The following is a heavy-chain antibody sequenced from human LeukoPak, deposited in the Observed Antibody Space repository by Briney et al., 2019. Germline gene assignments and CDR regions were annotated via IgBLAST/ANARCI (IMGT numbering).Heavy chain of an antibody. CDR1: GFTFSSYA. Sequence: GGSLRLSCAASGFTFSSYAMGWVRQAPGKGLEWVSAISGSGGSTYYADSVKGRFTISRDNSKNTLYLQMNSLRAEDTAVYYCAKVYRPDYYYDTSGYYETLFDYWGQGTLVTVSS. CDR3: AKVYRPDYYYDTSGYYETLFDY. V-gene: IGHV3-23*01. CDR2: ISGSGGST. J-gene: IGHJ4*02. D-gene: IGHD3-22*01.